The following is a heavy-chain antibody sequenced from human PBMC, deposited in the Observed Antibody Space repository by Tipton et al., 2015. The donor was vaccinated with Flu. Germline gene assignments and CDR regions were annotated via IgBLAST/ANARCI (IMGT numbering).Heavy chain of an antibody. J-gene: IGHJ5*02. V-gene: IGHV4-39*01. CDR1: GGSISSSSYY. CDR3: ARQEIVVVPAAIGGAWFDP. CDR2: IYYSGST. D-gene: IGHD2-2*02. Sequence: TLSLTCTVSGGSISSSSYYWGWIRQPPGKGLEWIGSIYYSGSTYYNPSLKSRVTISVDTSKNQFSLKLSSVTAADTAVYYCARQEIVVVPAAIGGAWFDPWGQGTLVTVSS.